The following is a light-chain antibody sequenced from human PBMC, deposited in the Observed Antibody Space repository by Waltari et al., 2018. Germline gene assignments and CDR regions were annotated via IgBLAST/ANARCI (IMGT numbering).Light chain of an antibody. CDR2: TNE. V-gene: IGLV1-44*01. J-gene: IGLJ1*01. Sequence: QSVLAQPPSVSGPPGQRVTIFCSGGSSNIGVNVVNWYQHLPGTSPRHLIFTNEQRPSVVPDRFSGSKSGTSASLAISGLQSEDEGHYYCAVWDDNLSGVVFGAGTQVTVL. CDR3: AVWDDNLSGVV. CDR1: SSNIGVNV.